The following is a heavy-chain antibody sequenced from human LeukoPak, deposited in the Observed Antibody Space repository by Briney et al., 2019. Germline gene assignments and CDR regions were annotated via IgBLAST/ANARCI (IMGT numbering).Heavy chain of an antibody. CDR3: AKDAMATVTYFDY. CDR1: GFTFNSYA. J-gene: IGHJ4*02. CDR2: LSGSGGDT. V-gene: IGHV3-23*01. D-gene: IGHD4-17*01. Sequence: GGSLRLSCATSGFTFNSYAMSWVRQAPGKGLEWVSGLSGSGGDTDYADSVKGRFTISRDNSRNTLYLQMNSLRSEDMGVYYCAKDAMATVTYFDYWGQGSLVTVSS.